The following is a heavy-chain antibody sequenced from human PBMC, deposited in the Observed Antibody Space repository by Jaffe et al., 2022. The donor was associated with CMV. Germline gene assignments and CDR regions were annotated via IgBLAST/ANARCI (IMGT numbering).Heavy chain of an antibody. V-gene: IGHV3-53*01. CDR1: GFTVSSNY. J-gene: IGHJ5*02. Sequence: EVQLVESGGGLIQPGGSLRLSCAASGFTVSSNYMSWVRQAPGKGLEWVSVIYSGGSTYYADSVKGRFTISRDNSKNTLYLQMNSLRAEDTAVYYCARVLTYSSSLNWFDPWGQGTLVTVSS. CDR3: ARVLTYSSSLNWFDP. D-gene: IGHD6-13*01. CDR2: IYSGGST.